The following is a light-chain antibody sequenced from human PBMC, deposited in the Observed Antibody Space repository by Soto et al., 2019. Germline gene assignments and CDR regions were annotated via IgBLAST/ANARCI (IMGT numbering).Light chain of an antibody. Sequence: QSVLTQPPSASGSPGQSVTISCTGTSSDVGGYNYVSWYQQHPGKAPKLMIYEVSKRPSAVPDRFSGSKSGNTASLTVSGLQAEDEADYYCNSYAGSNNFLFGTGTKVTVL. CDR2: EVS. V-gene: IGLV2-8*01. CDR1: SSDVGGYNY. J-gene: IGLJ1*01. CDR3: NSYAGSNNFL.